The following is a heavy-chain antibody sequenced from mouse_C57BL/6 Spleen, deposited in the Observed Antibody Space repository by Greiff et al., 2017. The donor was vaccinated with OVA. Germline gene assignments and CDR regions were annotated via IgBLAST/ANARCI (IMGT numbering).Heavy chain of an antibody. Sequence: EVKLMESEGGLVQPGSSMKLSCTASGFTFSDYYMAWVRQVPEKGLEWVANINYDGSSTYYLDSLKSRFIISRDNAKNTLYLQMSSLKSEDTATYYCAREGETTVVPLDNWGQGTTLTVSS. V-gene: IGHV5-16*01. J-gene: IGHJ2*01. CDR1: GFTFSDYY. CDR2: INYDGSST. D-gene: IGHD1-1*01. CDR3: AREGETTVVPLDN.